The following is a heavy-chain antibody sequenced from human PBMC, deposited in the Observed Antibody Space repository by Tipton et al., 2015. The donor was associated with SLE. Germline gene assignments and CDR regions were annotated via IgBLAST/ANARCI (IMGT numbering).Heavy chain of an antibody. CDR2: ISSSSSYI. CDR1: GFTFSSYS. V-gene: IGHV3-21*03. D-gene: IGHD1-26*01. Sequence: SLRLSCAASGFTFSSYSMNWVRQAPGKGLEWVSSISSSSSYIYYADSVKGRFTISRDNAKNSLYLQMNSLRAEDTAVYYCARDIGELVHAFDICGKGTMVGVSA. J-gene: IGHJ3*02. CDR3: ARDIGELVHAFDI.